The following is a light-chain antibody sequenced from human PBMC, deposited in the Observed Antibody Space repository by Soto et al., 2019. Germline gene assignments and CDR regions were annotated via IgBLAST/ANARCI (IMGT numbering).Light chain of an antibody. CDR3: QQRNYWEVT. J-gene: IGKJ5*01. CDR2: DVS. Sequence: EVVLTQSPVTLSLSPGERATLSCRASQSVSSYLAWYQQKPGQAPRLLIYDVSNSATGNPARFSVSGSGTDFTLTISSLGPGDFAVYYCQQRNYWEVTVGEGTRLEIK. V-gene: IGKV3-11*01. CDR1: QSVSSY.